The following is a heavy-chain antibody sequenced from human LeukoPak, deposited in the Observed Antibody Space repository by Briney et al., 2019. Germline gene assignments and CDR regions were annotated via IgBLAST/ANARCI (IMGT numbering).Heavy chain of an antibody. Sequence: GRSLRLSCAASGFTFSSYGMHWVRRAPGKGLEWVAVISYDGSNKYYADSVKGRFTISRDNSKNTLYLQMNSLRAEDTAVYYCAKAAYGDYFDYWGQGTLVTVSS. CDR1: GFTFSSYG. V-gene: IGHV3-30*18. J-gene: IGHJ4*02. CDR2: ISYDGSNK. CDR3: AKAAYGDYFDY. D-gene: IGHD4-17*01.